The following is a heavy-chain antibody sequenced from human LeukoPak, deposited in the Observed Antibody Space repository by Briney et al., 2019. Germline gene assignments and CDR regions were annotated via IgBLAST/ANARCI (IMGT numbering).Heavy chain of an antibody. CDR1: GFTFSSYA. V-gene: IGHV3-23*01. D-gene: IGHD6-13*01. Sequence: GGSLRLSCAASGFTFSSYAMSWVHQAPGKGLEWVSAISGSGGSTYYADSVKGRFTISRDNSKNTLYLQMNSLRAEDTAVYYCAKVRETRYSSSWYYFDYWGQGTLVTVSS. CDR3: AKVRETRYSSSWYYFDY. CDR2: ISGSGGST. J-gene: IGHJ4*02.